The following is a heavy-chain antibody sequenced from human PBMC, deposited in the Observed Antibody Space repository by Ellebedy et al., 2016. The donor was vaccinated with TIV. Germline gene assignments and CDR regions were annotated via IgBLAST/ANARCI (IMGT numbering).Heavy chain of an antibody. V-gene: IGHV3-74*01. Sequence: GESLKISXAASGFTFSSYWMHWVRQVPGKGLVWVSRINSDGSTTYYADSVKGRFTISRDNAKNTLYLQMNSLRAEDTAVYYCARDAHVDSSIWGQGTTVTVSS. D-gene: IGHD5-12*01. CDR3: ARDAHVDSSI. J-gene: IGHJ6*02. CDR1: GFTFSSYW. CDR2: INSDGSTT.